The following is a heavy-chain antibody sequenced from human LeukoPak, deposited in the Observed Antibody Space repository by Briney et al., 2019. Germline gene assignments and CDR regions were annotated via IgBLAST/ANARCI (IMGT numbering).Heavy chain of an antibody. CDR1: VYSISSGDY. V-gene: IGHV4-38-2*01. D-gene: IGHD2-21*02. CDR2: IYHSGST. J-gene: IGHJ5*02. Sequence: SETLSLTCAVSVYSISSGDYWGWIRQPPGKGLEWIGSIYHSGSTHYNPSLKSRVTISVDTSKNQFSLKLSSVTAADTAVYYCARNTTEVVTAKWFDPWGQGTLVTVSS. CDR3: ARNTTEVVTAKWFDP.